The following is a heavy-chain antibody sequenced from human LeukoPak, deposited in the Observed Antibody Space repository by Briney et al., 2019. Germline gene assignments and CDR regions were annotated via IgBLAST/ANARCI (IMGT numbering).Heavy chain of an antibody. CDR3: ARGLFYAFDF. D-gene: IGHD2-21*02. Sequence: PGGSLRLSCAASGFTVSRNYMSWVRQAPGKGLEWVSVIYSGGSTYYADSVKGRFTISRDNAKNTLFLQMNSLRAEDTAVYYCARGLFYAFDFRGQGTMVTVSS. CDR2: IYSGGST. CDR1: GFTVSRNY. J-gene: IGHJ3*01. V-gene: IGHV3-53*01.